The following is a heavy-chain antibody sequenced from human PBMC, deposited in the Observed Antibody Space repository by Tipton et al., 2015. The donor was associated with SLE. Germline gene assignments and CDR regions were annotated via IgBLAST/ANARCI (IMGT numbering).Heavy chain of an antibody. CDR1: GDSISSSSYY. CDR2: LYYGGTT. V-gene: IGHV4-39*07. D-gene: IGHD1-14*01. Sequence: TLSLTCTVSGDSISSSSYYWGWIRQPPGKGLQWIGSLYYGGTTYYNPSLKSRVTISVGTPKNQFSLKLSSVTAADTAVYYCARDCDFRNAFDLWGRGTLVTVSS. CDR3: ARDCDFRNAFDL. J-gene: IGHJ2*01.